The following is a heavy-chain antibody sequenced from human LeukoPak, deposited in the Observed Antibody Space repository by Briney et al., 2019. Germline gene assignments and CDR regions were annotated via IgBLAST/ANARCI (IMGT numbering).Heavy chain of an antibody. Sequence: GPVKVSCKASGYTFTGYYMHWVRQAPGQGLEWMGIINPSGGSTSYAQKFQGRVTMTRNTSISTAYMELNSLRSEDTAVYYCARAAYSNWGASYYYYMDVWGKGTTVTISS. J-gene: IGHJ6*03. CDR2: INPSGGST. D-gene: IGHD7-27*01. V-gene: IGHV1-46*01. CDR1: GYTFTGYY. CDR3: ARAAYSNWGASYYYYMDV.